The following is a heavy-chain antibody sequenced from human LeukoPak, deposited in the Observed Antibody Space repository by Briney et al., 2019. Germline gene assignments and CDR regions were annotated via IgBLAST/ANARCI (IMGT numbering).Heavy chain of an antibody. J-gene: IGHJ4*02. V-gene: IGHV4-59*08. CDR2: LNYSGRT. CDR1: GGSNSAYY. Sequence: NTAETLSLTCSVSGGSNSAYYWSWIRQPPGKGLEGSGYLNYSGRTDYNPSLKGRVTISVDTTKNQFSLKLSSVTAADTAVFYCARTISGWYYFDYWGQGTLVTVSS. D-gene: IGHD6-13*01. CDR3: ARTISGWYYFDY.